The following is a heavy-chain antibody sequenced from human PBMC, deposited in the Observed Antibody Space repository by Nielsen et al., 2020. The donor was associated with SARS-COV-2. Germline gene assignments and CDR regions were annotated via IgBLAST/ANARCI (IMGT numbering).Heavy chain of an antibody. D-gene: IGHD2-15*01. CDR1: GGSISSGDYY. CDR2: IYYSGST. CDR3: ARDGVRYCSGGSCSTYFDY. J-gene: IGHJ4*02. V-gene: IGHV4-31*03. Sequence: LRLSCTVSGGSISSGDYYWSWIRQHPGKGLEWIGYIYYSGSTYYNPSLKSRVTISVDKSKNQFSLKLSSVTAADTAVYYCARDGVRYCSGGSCSTYFDYWGQGTLVTVSS.